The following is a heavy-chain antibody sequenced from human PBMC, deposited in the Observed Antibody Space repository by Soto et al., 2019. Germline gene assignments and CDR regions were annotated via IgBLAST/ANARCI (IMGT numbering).Heavy chain of an antibody. CDR1: GFTFSSYA. CDR3: AKELRGTTYFDY. Sequence: EVQLLESGGGLVQPGGSLRLSCAASGFTFSSYAMSWVRHSPGKGLEWVSAISGSGGSTYYADSVKGRFTISRDNSKNRLYLQMNSLRAEDTAVYYCAKELRGTTYFDYWGQGTMVTVSS. J-gene: IGHJ4*02. CDR2: ISGSGGST. V-gene: IGHV3-23*01. D-gene: IGHD1-26*01.